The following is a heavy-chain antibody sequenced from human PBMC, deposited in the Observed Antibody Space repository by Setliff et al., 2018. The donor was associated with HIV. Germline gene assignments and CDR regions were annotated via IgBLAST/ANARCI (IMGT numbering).Heavy chain of an antibody. CDR3: AAKPRPIVVMPAATYWYFDP. J-gene: IGHJ2*01. D-gene: IGHD2-21*01. CDR1: GGSISGGDYY. Sequence: PSETLSLTCTVSGGSISGGDYYWSWIRQHPGKGLEWIGYIYYTGSTYYNPSLKSRVTISVDTSKNQFSLKLGSVTAADTAIYYCAAKPRPIVVMPAATYWYFDPWGRGTLVTVSS. CDR2: IYYTGST. V-gene: IGHV4-31*03.